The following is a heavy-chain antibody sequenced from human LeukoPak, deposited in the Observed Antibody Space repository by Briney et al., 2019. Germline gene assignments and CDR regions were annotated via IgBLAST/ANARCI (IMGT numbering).Heavy chain of an antibody. Sequence: SETLSLTCTVSGSSISSSSYYWGWIRQPPGKGLDWIGSVYYSGTTYYNPSLKSRVTISVDTSKNHFSLKLSSVTAADTAVYFCASSYYGYYYGMDVGGQGTTVTVSS. CDR1: GSSISSSSYY. J-gene: IGHJ6*02. D-gene: IGHD1-26*01. CDR3: ASSYYGYYYGMDV. V-gene: IGHV4-39*02. CDR2: VYYSGTT.